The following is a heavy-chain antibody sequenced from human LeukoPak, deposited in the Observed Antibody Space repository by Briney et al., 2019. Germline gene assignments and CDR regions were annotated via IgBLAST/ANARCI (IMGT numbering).Heavy chain of an antibody. J-gene: IGHJ4*02. CDR3: AKGPSYSSSWFDY. V-gene: IGHV3-23*01. Sequence: GGSLRLSCAASGFTFSSYAMSWVRQAPGKGLEWVSAISGSGGSTYYADSVKGRFTISRDNSKNTLYLRMNSLRAEDTAVYYCAKGPSYSSSWFDYWGQGTLVTVSS. CDR2: ISGSGGST. D-gene: IGHD6-13*01. CDR1: GFTFSSYA.